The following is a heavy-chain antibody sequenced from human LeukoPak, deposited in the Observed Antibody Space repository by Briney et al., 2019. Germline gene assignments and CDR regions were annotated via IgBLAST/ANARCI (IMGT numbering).Heavy chain of an antibody. CDR3: AREGRIGSGCYPLFDY. D-gene: IGHD3-22*01. V-gene: IGHV4-30-2*01. Sequence: PSQTLSLTCAVSGGSISSGGYSWSWIRQPPGKGLEWIGYIYHSGSTYYNPSLKSRVTISVDRSKNQFSLKLSSVTAADTAVYYCAREGRIGSGCYPLFDYWGQGTLVTVSS. CDR2: IYHSGST. J-gene: IGHJ4*02. CDR1: GGSISSGGYS.